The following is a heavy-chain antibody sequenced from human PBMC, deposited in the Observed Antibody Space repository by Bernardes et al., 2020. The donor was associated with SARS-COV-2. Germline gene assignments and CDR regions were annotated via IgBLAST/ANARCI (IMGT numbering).Heavy chain of an antibody. CDR3: ARLRADSLGGGFDS. Sequence: SKTLSLTCTVSGGSMSSYYWSWIRQPPGKELEWIAYIYYSGSTDYNPSLKSRVTISIDTSKNQFSLKLSSVTAADTAMYYCARLRADSLGGGFDSWGQGTLVTVSS. D-gene: IGHD1-26*01. J-gene: IGHJ4*02. V-gene: IGHV4-59*08. CDR1: GGSMSSYY. CDR2: IYYSGST.